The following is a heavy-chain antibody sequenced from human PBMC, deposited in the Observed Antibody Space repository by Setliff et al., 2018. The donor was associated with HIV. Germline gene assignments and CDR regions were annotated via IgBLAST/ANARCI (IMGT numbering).Heavy chain of an antibody. Sequence: ASVKVSCKASADTFIGYYIHWVRQAPGQGLEYMGWINPNSGDTNYAQKFQGKATMTRDTSINTAYLELNRLRSDDTAVYYCARGLTYYDNVWGNYRFDYWGQGTLVTVSS. CDR1: ADTFIGYY. V-gene: IGHV1-2*02. CDR2: INPNSGDT. CDR3: ARGLTYYDNVWGNYRFDY. J-gene: IGHJ4*02. D-gene: IGHD3-16*02.